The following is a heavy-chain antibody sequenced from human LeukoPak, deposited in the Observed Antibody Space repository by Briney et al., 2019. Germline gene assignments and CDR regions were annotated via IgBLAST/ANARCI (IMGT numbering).Heavy chain of an antibody. J-gene: IGHJ5*02. CDR3: ARVIGIAVAGTSLWFDP. Sequence: ASVTVSCKASGYTFTSYGISWVRQAPGQGLEWMGWISAYNGNANYAQKLQGRVTMTTDTSTSTAYMELRSLRSDDTAVYYCARVIGIAVAGTSLWFDPWGQGTLVTVSS. CDR1: GYTFTSYG. D-gene: IGHD6-19*01. V-gene: IGHV1-18*01. CDR2: ISAYNGNA.